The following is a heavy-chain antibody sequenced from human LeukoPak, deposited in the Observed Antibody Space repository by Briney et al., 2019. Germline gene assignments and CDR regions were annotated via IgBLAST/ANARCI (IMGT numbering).Heavy chain of an antibody. J-gene: IGHJ3*02. Sequence: SETLSLTCTVSGGSISSSSYYWGWIRQPPGKGLEWIGSIYYSGSTNYNPSLKSRVTISVDTSKNQFSLKLSSVTAADTAVYYCARAGITMVRGVIRDAFDIWGQGTMVTVSS. CDR2: IYYSGST. V-gene: IGHV4-39*07. CDR1: GGSISSSSYY. D-gene: IGHD3-10*01. CDR3: ARAGITMVRGVIRDAFDI.